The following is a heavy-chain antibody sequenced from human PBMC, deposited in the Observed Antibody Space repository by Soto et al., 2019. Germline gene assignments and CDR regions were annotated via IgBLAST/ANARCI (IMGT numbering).Heavy chain of an antibody. Sequence: QVQLVQSGAEVKKPGSSVKVSCKASGGTFSSYAISWVRQAPGQGLEWMGGIIPIFGTANYAQKFQGRVTITADESTSTANMELSSLRSEDTAVYYCARGRGDYVWGSYRLYYFDYWGQGTLVTVSS. V-gene: IGHV1-69*01. CDR1: GGTFSSYA. CDR3: ARGRGDYVWGSYRLYYFDY. CDR2: IIPIFGTA. D-gene: IGHD3-16*02. J-gene: IGHJ4*02.